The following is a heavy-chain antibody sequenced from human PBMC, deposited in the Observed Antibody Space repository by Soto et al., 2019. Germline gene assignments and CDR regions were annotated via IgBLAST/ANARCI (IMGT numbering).Heavy chain of an antibody. CDR3: ARDREQQLVDY. CDR2: VSSGGSST. CDR1: GFTFSNYA. D-gene: IGHD6-13*01. Sequence: PGGSLRLSCAASGFTFSNYAMNWVRQAPGKGLEWVSGVSSGGSSTCYADSVKGRFTISRDNAKNTLYLQMNSLRAEDTAVYYCARDREQQLVDYWGQGTLVTVSS. J-gene: IGHJ4*02. V-gene: IGHV3-23*01.